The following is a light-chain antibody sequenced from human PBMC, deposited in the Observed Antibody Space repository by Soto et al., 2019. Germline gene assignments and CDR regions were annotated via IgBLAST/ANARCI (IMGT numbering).Light chain of an antibody. CDR1: QTITNY. Sequence: DIQITQSPSSLSSSVGDRVTITCRASQTITNYLNWYQQTPGKAPQLLIYAASSLQSGVPSRSSGSGSGTDFTLTISTLQPEDFATYYCQQSYSTPITFGQGTRLEIK. CDR2: AAS. V-gene: IGKV1-39*01. J-gene: IGKJ5*01. CDR3: QQSYSTPIT.